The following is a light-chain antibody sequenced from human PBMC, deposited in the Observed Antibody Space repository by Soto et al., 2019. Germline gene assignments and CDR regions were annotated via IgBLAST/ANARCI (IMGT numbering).Light chain of an antibody. CDR1: SSDVGSYNR. J-gene: IGLJ1*01. CDR3: SSYTSSSTYV. Sequence: QSVLTQPPSVSGSPGQSVTISCTGTSSDVGSYNRVSWFQQPPGTAPKLLIYEVSNRPSRVPDRISGSKSGNTASLTISGLQAEDEADYYCSSYTSSSTYVFGTGTKVTVL. V-gene: IGLV2-18*02. CDR2: EVS.